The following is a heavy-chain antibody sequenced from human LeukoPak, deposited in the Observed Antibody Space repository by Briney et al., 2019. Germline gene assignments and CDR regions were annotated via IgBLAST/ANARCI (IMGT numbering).Heavy chain of an antibody. CDR1: GHTFTSYG. V-gene: IGHV1-18*04. Sequence: ASVKVSCKASGHTFTSYGISWVRQAPGQGLEWRGWISAYNGNTNYAQKLQGRVTMTTDTSTSTAYMELRSLRSDDTAVYYCARRPLQVAVAATKGWFDPWGQGTLVTVSS. CDR2: ISAYNGNT. J-gene: IGHJ5*02. CDR3: ARRPLQVAVAATKGWFDP. D-gene: IGHD2-15*01.